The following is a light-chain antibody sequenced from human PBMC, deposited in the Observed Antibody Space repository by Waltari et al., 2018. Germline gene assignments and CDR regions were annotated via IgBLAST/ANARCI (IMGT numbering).Light chain of an antibody. CDR3: QQRSNWPPIT. V-gene: IGKV4-1*01. Sequence: DIVMTQSPDSLAVSLGERATINCKSSQSVLSSSHNKNFLAWFQQKPGQPPKVLIFWASARESGVPDRFSGSGSGTDFTLTISSLEPEDFAVYYCQQRSNWPPITFGQGTRLEIK. CDR2: WAS. J-gene: IGKJ5*01. CDR1: QSVLSSSHNKNF.